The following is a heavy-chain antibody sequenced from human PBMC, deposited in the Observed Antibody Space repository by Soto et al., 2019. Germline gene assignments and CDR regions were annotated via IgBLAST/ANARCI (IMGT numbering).Heavy chain of an antibody. D-gene: IGHD3-10*01. J-gene: IGHJ4*02. CDR3: AKQSHGSGSYYNGVFFDY. CDR2: ISGSGGAT. CDR1: GFTFSSYA. V-gene: IGHV3-23*01. Sequence: GGSLRLSCAASGFTFSSYAMNWVRQAPGKGLEWVSGISGSGGATYYADSVKGRFTISRDNSKNTLYLQMNSLGAEDTAVYYCAKQSHGSGSYYNGVFFDYWGQGTLVTVSS.